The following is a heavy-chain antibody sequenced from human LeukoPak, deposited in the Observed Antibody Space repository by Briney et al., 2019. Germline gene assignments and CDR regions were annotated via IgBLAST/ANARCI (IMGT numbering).Heavy chain of an antibody. V-gene: IGHV4-34*01. CDR2: INHSGST. CDR1: GGSFSGYY. Sequence: PSETLSLPCAVYGGSFSGYYWSWIRQPPGKGLEWIGEINHSGSTNYNPSLKSRVTISVDTSKNQFSLKLSSVTPADTAVYYCARVYGSGSYYRDRGRLNSWFFGWGQGSLVTVSS. D-gene: IGHD3-10*01. CDR3: ARVYGSGSYYRDRGRLNSWFFG. J-gene: IGHJ4*02.